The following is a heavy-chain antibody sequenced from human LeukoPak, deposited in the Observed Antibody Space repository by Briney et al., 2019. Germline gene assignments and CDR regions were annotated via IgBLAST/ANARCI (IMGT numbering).Heavy chain of an antibody. CDR3: ASPVGATTVRAFDI. V-gene: IGHV3-33*01. J-gene: IGHJ3*02. Sequence: GGSLRLSCAASGFTFSSYGMHWVRQAPGKGLEWVAVIWYDGSNKYYADSVKGRFTISRDNSKNTLYLQMNSLRAEDTAVYYCASPVGATTVRAFDIWGQGTMVTVSS. CDR1: GFTFSSYG. CDR2: IWYDGSNK. D-gene: IGHD1-26*01.